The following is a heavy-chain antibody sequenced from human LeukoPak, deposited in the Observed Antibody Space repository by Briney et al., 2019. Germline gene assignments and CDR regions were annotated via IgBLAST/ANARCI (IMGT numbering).Heavy chain of an antibody. Sequence: GGSLRLSCAASGFTFSSYAMSWVRRAPGKGLGWVSAISGSGGSTYYADSVKGLLTISRDNSKNTLYMRMIRLRAEETAVYYRATTILGGVVMDVWGQGTTVTVSS. CDR2: ISGSGGST. CDR1: GFTFSSYA. CDR3: ATTILGGVVMDV. J-gene: IGHJ6*02. V-gene: IGHV3-23*01. D-gene: IGHD3-3*01.